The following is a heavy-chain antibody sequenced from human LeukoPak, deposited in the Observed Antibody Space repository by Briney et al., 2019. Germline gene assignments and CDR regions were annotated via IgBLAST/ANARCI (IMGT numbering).Heavy chain of an antibody. CDR3: ARGLLYDSSGYYLP. CDR1: GYTFNTYW. V-gene: IGHV5-10-1*01. CDR2: IDPSDSYT. Sequence: GESLKISCKGSGYTFNTYWIAWVRQMPGKGLEWMGRIDPSDSYTNYSPSFQGHVTISADKSISTAYLQWSSLKASDTAMYYCARGLLYDSSGYYLPWGQGTLVTVSS. J-gene: IGHJ5*02. D-gene: IGHD3-22*01.